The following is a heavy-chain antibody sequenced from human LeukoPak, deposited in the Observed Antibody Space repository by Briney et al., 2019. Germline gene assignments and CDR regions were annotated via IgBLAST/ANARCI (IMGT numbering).Heavy chain of an antibody. CDR1: GSTLTKIS. CDR2: FGPQVGET. Sequence: ASVKVSCKVSGSTLTKISIDWVRQAPGKGFECMGTFGPQVGETIHAQKLQGRLKMTTDTSTDTAYMEMSSLQSEDTAVYYCATGAMVYEYWGQGTLVTVSS. J-gene: IGHJ4*02. CDR3: ATGAMVYEY. D-gene: IGHD3-10*01. V-gene: IGHV1-24*01.